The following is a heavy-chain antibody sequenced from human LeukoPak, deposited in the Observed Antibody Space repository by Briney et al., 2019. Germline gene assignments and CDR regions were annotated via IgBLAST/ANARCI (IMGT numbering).Heavy chain of an antibody. J-gene: IGHJ4*02. CDR1: GGSISSGGYY. CDR3: ARDNSKYYFDY. CDR2: IYYSGST. Sequence: SETLSLTCTVSGGSISSGGYYWSWIRQHPGKGLEWIGYIYYSGSTYYSPSLKSRVTISVDTSKNQFSLKLSSVTAADTAVYYCARDNSKYYFDYWGQGTLVTVSS. V-gene: IGHV4-31*03. D-gene: IGHD4-11*01.